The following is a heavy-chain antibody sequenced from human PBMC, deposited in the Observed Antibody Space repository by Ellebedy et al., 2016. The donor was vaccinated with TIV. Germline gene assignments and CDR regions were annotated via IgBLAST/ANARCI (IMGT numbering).Heavy chain of an antibody. CDR3: AKRVTMVREVITYYHYAMDV. D-gene: IGHD3-10*01. CDR1: GFTFSDHY. CDR2: LSGSGGST. Sequence: PGGSLRLSCAASGFTFSDHYMDWVRQAPGKGLEWVSSLSGSGGSTYYADSVKGRFTISRDNSKTTLYLQMNSLRAEDTAVYYCAKRVTMVREVITYYHYAMDVWGQGTTVTVS. V-gene: IGHV3-23*01. J-gene: IGHJ6*02.